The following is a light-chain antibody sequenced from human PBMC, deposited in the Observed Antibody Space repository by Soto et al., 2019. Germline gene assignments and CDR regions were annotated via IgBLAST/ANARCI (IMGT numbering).Light chain of an antibody. CDR2: AAS. V-gene: IGKV1-27*01. CDR1: QGISNY. Sequence: DIQMTQSPSSLSASVGDRVTITCRASQGISNYLAWYQQKPGKVPKLLIYAASTLQSGVPSRFSGSGSGTEFTLTTSSLQPEDVATYYCQKYNSAPALTFGGGTKVEIK. J-gene: IGKJ4*01. CDR3: QKYNSAPALT.